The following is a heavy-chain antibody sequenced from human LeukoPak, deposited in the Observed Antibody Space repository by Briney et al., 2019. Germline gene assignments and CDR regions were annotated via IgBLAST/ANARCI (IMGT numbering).Heavy chain of an antibody. V-gene: IGHV3-30*02. CDR2: IRYDGSNK. CDR3: AKALSVVITYFDY. J-gene: IGHJ4*02. D-gene: IGHD3-22*01. CDR1: GFTFSSYG. Sequence: GGSLRLSCAASGFTFSSYGVHWVRQAPGKGLEWVAFIRYDGSNKYYADSVKGRFTISRDNSKNTLYLQMNSLRAEDTAVYYCAKALSVVITYFDYWGQGTLVTVSS.